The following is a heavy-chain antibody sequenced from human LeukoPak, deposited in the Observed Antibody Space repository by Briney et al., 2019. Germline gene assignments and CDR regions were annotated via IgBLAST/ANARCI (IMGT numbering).Heavy chain of an antibody. V-gene: IGHV3-15*01. Sequence: GGSLRLSCAASGFTFSNAWMSWVRQAPGKGLEWVGRIKSKTDGGTTDYAAPVKGRFTISRDDSKNTLYLQMNSLKTEDTAVYYCFGRWAGDSRDYWGQGTLVTVSS. J-gene: IGHJ4*02. D-gene: IGHD3/OR15-3a*01. CDR2: IKSKTDGGTT. CDR1: GFTFSNAW. CDR3: FGRWAGDSRDY.